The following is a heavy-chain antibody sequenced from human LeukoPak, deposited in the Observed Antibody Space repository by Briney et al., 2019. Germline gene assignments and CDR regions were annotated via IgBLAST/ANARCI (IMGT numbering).Heavy chain of an antibody. J-gene: IGHJ6*03. CDR3: AKDGDCTNGVCYMDV. V-gene: IGHV3-23*01. CDR2: ISGSGGST. D-gene: IGHD2-8*01. CDR1: GFTFSNYG. Sequence: GGSLRLSCAASGFTFSNYGMSWVRQAPGKGLEWVSAISGSGGSTYYADSVKGRFTISRDNSKNTLYLQMNSLRAEDTAVYYCAKDGDCTNGVCYMDVWGQGTTVTVSS.